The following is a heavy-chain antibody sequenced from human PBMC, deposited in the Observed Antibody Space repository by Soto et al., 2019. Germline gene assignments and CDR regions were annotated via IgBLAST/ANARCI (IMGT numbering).Heavy chain of an antibody. CDR1: GFTFISYW. J-gene: IGHJ4*02. Sequence: EVQLVESGVGLVQPGGSLILSCAASGFTFISYWMHWVRQAPGKGRVWVSRINSDGSSTTYADSVKGRFTISTYNAMTTPYLQMNSLRAADPAVYYCARVETCSSTSCYSVFDYWGQGTLVTVSS. CDR3: ARVETCSSTSCYSVFDY. D-gene: IGHD2-2*01. V-gene: IGHV3-74*03. CDR2: INSDGSST.